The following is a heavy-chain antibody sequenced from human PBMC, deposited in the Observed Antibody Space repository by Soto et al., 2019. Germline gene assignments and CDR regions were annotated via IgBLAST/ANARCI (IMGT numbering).Heavy chain of an antibody. Sequence: EVQLLESGGGLVQPGGSLRLSCAASGFTFSSYAMSWVRQAPGMGLEWVSAISGSGGSTYYADSVKGRFTISRDNSKNTLYLQMNSLRAEDTAVYYCAKHPRGYSSILDYWGQGTLVTVSS. V-gene: IGHV3-23*01. CDR3: AKHPRGYSSILDY. CDR1: GFTFSSYA. D-gene: IGHD3-3*01. J-gene: IGHJ4*02. CDR2: ISGSGGST.